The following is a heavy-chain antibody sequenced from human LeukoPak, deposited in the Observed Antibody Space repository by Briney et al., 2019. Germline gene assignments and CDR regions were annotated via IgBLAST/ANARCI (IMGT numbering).Heavy chain of an antibody. V-gene: IGHV1-18*01. CDR2: TSANTGNT. CDR1: GYTFTNYG. CDR3: ARASSGYDYRYYYGMDV. D-gene: IGHD5-12*01. J-gene: IGHJ6*02. Sequence: ASVKVSCKTSGYTFTNYGITWVRQAPGQGPEWIGWTSANTGNTKYVQKFQGRVSMTTDTSTSTAFMELRSLTSDDTAVYYCARASSGYDYRYYYGMDVWGQGTTVTVSS.